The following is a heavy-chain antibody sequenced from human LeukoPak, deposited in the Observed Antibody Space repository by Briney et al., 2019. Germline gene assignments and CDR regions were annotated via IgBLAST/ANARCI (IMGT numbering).Heavy chain of an antibody. CDR3: ARVNINNWHSCDY. CDR2: IYHSGSP. CDR1: GGSISSNNW. J-gene: IGHJ4*02. Sequence: SGTLSLTCAVSGGSISSNNWWGWVRQPPGKGLEWIGEIYHSGSPNYNPSLKSRVTISVDKSRNHFSLNLSSVTAADTAVYYCARVNINNWHSCDYWGQGTPVTVSS. V-gene: IGHV4-4*02. D-gene: IGHD1-1*01.